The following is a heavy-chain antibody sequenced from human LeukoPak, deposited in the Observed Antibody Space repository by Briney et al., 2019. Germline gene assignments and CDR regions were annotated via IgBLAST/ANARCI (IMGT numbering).Heavy chain of an antibody. CDR3: ARGFTLGGVSSYFGY. Sequence: GGSLRLSCAASGFTFSSYGMHWVRQAPGKGLEWVAVIWYDGSNKYYADSVKGRFTISRDNSKNTLYLQMNSLRAEDTAVYYCARGFTLGGVSSYFGYWGQGTLVTVSS. V-gene: IGHV3-33*01. D-gene: IGHD3-10*01. CDR1: GFTFSSYG. J-gene: IGHJ4*02. CDR2: IWYDGSNK.